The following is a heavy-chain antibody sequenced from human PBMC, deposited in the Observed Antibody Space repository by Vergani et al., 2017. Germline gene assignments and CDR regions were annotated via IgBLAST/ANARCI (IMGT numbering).Heavy chain of an antibody. CDR2: IYYSGST. V-gene: IGHV4-59*01. Sequence: QVQLQESGPGLVKPSETLSLTCTVSGGSISSYYWSWIRQPPGKGLEWIGYIYYSGSTNYNHSLKSRVTISVDTSKNQFSLKLSSVTAADTAVYYCARGAKDYGDYVGDYYYYGMDVWGQGTTVTVSS. CDR1: GGSISSYY. CDR3: ARGAKDYGDYVGDYYYYGMDV. D-gene: IGHD4-17*01. J-gene: IGHJ6*02.